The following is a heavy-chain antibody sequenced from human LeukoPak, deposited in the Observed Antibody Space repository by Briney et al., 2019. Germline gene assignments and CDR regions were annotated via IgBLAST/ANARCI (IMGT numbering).Heavy chain of an antibody. CDR3: TRWDCTTTGCYPFDY. V-gene: IGHV3-73*01. D-gene: IGHD2-2*01. CDR1: GFTFSGSA. J-gene: IGHJ4*02. CDR2: IRDKANSYAT. Sequence: GGSLKLSCAASGFTFSGSAIHWVRQASGKGLEWVGCIRDKANSYATAYIASVKGRFTISRDDSKNTAYLQMSSLKTEDTAVYYCTRWDCTTTGCYPFDYWGQGTLVTVSS.